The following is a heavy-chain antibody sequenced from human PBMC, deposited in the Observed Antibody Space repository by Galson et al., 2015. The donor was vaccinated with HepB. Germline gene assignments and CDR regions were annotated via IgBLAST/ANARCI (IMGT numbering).Heavy chain of an antibody. J-gene: IGHJ4*02. CDR3: AKGADGYNSVSYFDS. CDR1: GFTFSSHA. Sequence: SLRLSCAASGFTFSSHAMTWVRQAPGKGLEWLSAISGSGTYTFYADSVKGRFTISRDTSRNTLYLQMNSLRAEDTALYYCAKGADGYNSVSYFDSWGQGTLVTVSS. CDR2: ISGSGTYT. V-gene: IGHV3-23*01. D-gene: IGHD5-24*01.